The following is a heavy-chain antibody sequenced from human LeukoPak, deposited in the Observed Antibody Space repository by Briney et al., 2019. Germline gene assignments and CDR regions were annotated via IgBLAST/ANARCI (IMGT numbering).Heavy chain of an antibody. V-gene: IGHV4-59*01. Sequence: PSETLSLTCTVSGGSISSYYWSWIRQPPGKGLEWIGYIYYSGSTNYNPSLKSRVTISVDTSKNQFSLKLSSVTAADTAVYYCARDYSSSWYGFDYWGQGTLVTVSS. CDR2: IYYSGST. J-gene: IGHJ4*02. D-gene: IGHD6-13*01. CDR3: ARDYSSSWYGFDY. CDR1: GGSISSYY.